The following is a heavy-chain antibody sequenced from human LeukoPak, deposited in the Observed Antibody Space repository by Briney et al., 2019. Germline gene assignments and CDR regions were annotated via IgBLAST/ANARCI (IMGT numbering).Heavy chain of an antibody. CDR2: IKSKTDGGTT. V-gene: IGHV3-15*01. J-gene: IGHJ3*02. CDR3: TTAPETSTTVRGVMIAFDI. CDR1: GFTFSRAW. Sequence: GGSLRLSCAASGFTFSRAWMSWVRQAPGKGLEWVGRIKSKTDGGTTDSAAPVKGRFTISRGDSKNTLYLQMNNLKTEDTAVYYCTTAPETSTTVRGVMIAFDIWGQGTMVTVSS. D-gene: IGHD3-10*01.